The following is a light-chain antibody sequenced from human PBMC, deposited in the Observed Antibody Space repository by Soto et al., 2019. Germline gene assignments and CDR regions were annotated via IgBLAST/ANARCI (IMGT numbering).Light chain of an antibody. Sequence: QAVVTQPPSVSGAPGQSVTFSCTGSSSNIGAGYDVCWYQQLPGTAPKLLIYGDTHRPSGVPGRFSGSKSGTSASLAITGLQAEDEADYYCQSYDTSLSGVVFGGGTKLTVL. CDR2: GDT. CDR3: QSYDTSLSGVV. J-gene: IGLJ3*02. V-gene: IGLV1-40*01. CDR1: SSNIGAGYD.